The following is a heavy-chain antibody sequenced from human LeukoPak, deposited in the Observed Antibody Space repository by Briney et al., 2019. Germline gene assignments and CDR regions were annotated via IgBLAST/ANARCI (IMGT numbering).Heavy chain of an antibody. Sequence: GGSLRLSCAASGFTFSRYYMSWVRQTPGKGLEWLANIKEDGSETYYVDSVKGRFTISRDNAKNSLYLQMNSLRAEDTAVYYCVATRSYGTFDFWGQGTMVTVSS. V-gene: IGHV3-7*01. CDR1: GFTFSRYY. J-gene: IGHJ3*01. CDR3: VATRSYGTFDF. D-gene: IGHD6-6*01. CDR2: IKEDGSET.